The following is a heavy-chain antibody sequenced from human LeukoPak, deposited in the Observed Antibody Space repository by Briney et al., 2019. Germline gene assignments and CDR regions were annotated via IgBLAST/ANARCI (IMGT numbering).Heavy chain of an antibody. V-gene: IGHV1-18*01. J-gene: IGHJ4*02. CDR3: AREDTYGGNND. CDR1: GYIFSTYG. D-gene: IGHD4-23*01. Sequence: GASVKVSCKASGYIFSTYGINWVRQAPGQGLEWMGWISAYNGDTNYAQNVQDRVTMTTDTSTNTAYMELRSLRSDDTAVYYCAREDTYGGNNDWGQGTLVTVSS. CDR2: ISAYNGDT.